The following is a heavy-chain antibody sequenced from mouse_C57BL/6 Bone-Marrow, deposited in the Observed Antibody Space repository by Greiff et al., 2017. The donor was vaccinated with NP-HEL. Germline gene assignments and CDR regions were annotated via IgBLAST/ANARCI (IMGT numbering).Heavy chain of an antibody. CDR1: GYSITSGYY. CDR2: ISYDGSN. D-gene: IGHD1-1*01. CDR3: AREYYGSPYYYAMDY. Sequence: VQLQQSGPGLVKPSQSLSLTCSVTGYSITSGYYWNWIRQFPGNKLEWMGYISYDGSNNYNPSLKNRISITRDTSKNQFFLKLNSVTTEDTATYYCAREYYGSPYYYAMDYWGQGTSVTVSS. V-gene: IGHV3-6*01. J-gene: IGHJ4*01.